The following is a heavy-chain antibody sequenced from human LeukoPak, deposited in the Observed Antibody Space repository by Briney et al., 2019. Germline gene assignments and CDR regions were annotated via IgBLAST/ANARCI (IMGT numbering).Heavy chain of an antibody. CDR1: GLTLSNYD. V-gene: IGHV3-23*01. Sequence: GRSLRLSCAASGLTLSNYDMSWVRQAPGKGLEWVSASGGDGGSTYADSVKGRFIISRDTSKNTLYLQMNSLRAEDTATYYCAKALNYWYFDLWGRGKLVTVSS. CDR3: AKALNYWYFDL. J-gene: IGHJ2*01. CDR2: SGGDGGST.